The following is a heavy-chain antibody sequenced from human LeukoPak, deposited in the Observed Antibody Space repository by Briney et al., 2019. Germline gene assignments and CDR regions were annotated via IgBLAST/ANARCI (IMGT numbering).Heavy chain of an antibody. J-gene: IGHJ5*02. V-gene: IGHV4-59*08. CDR3: AGHSGSSGWFDP. CDR1: GGSISSYY. CDR2: IYYTGST. D-gene: IGHD1-26*01. Sequence: KSSETLSLTCTVSGGSISSYYWSWIRQPPGKGLEWIGYIYYTGSTKYNPSLKSRITISVDTSKNQFPLKLSSVTAADTAVYYCAGHSGSSGWFDPWGQGTLVTVSS.